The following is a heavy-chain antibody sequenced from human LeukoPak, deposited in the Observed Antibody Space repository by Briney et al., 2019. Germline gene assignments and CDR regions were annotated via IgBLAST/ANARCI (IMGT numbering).Heavy chain of an antibody. V-gene: IGHV1-69*13. J-gene: IGHJ4*02. CDR1: GGTFSSYA. CDR3: ATEVGATTSFDY. D-gene: IGHD1-26*01. Sequence: SVKVSCKASGGTFSSYAISWVRQAPGQGLEWMGGIIPIFGTANYAQKFQGRVTITADESTSTAYMELSSLRSEDTAVYYCATEVGATTSFDYWGQGTLDTVSS. CDR2: IIPIFGTA.